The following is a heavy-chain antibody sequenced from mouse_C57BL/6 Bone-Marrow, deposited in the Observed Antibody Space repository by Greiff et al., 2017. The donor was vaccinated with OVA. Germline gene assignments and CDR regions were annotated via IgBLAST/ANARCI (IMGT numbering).Heavy chain of an antibody. D-gene: IGHD2-2*01. CDR1: GYAFSSYW. V-gene: IGHV1-80*01. CDR3: ARGNGYDGSFDY. J-gene: IGHJ2*01. Sequence: QVQLQQSGAELVKPGASVKISCKASGYAFSSYWMNWVKQRPGKGLEWIGQIYPGDGDTNYNGKFKGKATLTADKSSSTAYMQLSSLTSEDSAVYFCARGNGYDGSFDYWGQGTTLTVSS. CDR2: IYPGDGDT.